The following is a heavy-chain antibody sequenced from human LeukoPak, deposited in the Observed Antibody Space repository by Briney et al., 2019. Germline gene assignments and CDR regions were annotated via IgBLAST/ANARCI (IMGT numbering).Heavy chain of an antibody. D-gene: IGHD6-19*01. CDR3: ARSLIGGSSGPLGY. CDR1: GDSISSSSYY. Sequence: PSETLSLTCTVSGDSISSSSYYWGWIRQSPGKGLEWIGSIYYSGSTYYNPSLKSRVTISVDTSKNQFSLKLSSVTAADTAVYYCARSLIGGSSGPLGYWGQGTLVTVSS. CDR2: IYYSGST. J-gene: IGHJ4*02. V-gene: IGHV4-39*07.